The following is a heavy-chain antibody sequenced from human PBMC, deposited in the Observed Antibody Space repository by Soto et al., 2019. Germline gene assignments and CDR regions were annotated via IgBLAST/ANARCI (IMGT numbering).Heavy chain of an antibody. CDR2: IYWNDEK. J-gene: IGHJ6*02. Sequence: SGPTLFNPTQTVTLTCTVSGFSLSTSGVGVGWIRQPPGKALEWLALIYWNDEKRYSPSLKSRLTITKDTSKNLVVLTMTNMDPVDTATYYCAHRRGGYCSGITCYAPYYYYGLDVWGRGP. CDR3: AHRRGGYCSGITCYAPYYYYGLDV. D-gene: IGHD2-2*01. V-gene: IGHV2-5*01. CDR1: GFSLSTSGVG.